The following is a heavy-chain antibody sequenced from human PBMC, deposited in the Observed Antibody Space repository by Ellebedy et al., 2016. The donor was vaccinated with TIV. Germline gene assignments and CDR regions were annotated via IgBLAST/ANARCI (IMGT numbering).Heavy chain of an antibody. CDR2: IYYSGST. CDR3: ARVGSGYYYYFDY. CDR1: GGSISSYY. V-gene: IGHV4-59*01. D-gene: IGHD3-22*01. J-gene: IGHJ4*02. Sequence: SETLSLXCTVSGGSISSYYWSWIRQPPGKGLEWIGYIYYSGSTNYNPSLKSRVTISVDTSKNQFSLKLSSVTAADTAVYYCARVGSGYYYYFDYWGQGTLVTVSS.